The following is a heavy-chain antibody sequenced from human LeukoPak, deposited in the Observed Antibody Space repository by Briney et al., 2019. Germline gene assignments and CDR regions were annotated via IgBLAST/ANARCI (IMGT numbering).Heavy chain of an antibody. CDR2: IKQDGSEK. J-gene: IGHJ5*02. Sequence: GGSLRLSCAASGFTFSSYWMSWVRQAPGKGLEWVANIKQDGSEKYYVDSVKGRFTISRDNAKNSLYLQMNSLRAEDTAVYYCARDVYYYDSSGYLRFDPWGQGTLVTVSS. CDR3: ARDVYYYDSSGYLRFDP. D-gene: IGHD3-22*01. CDR1: GFTFSSYW. V-gene: IGHV3-7*01.